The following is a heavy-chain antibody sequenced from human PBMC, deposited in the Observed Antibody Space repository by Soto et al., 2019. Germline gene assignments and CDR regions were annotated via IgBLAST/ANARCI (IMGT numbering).Heavy chain of an antibody. D-gene: IGHD3-9*01. CDR2: IYPGDSDT. J-gene: IGHJ6*02. CDR3: AREGYDILTGYYKTYYYYGMDV. Sequence: GESLKISCKGSGYSFTSYWIGWVRQMPGKGLEWMGIIYPGDSDTRYIPSFQGQVTISADKSISTAYLQWSSLKASDTAMYYCAREGYDILTGYYKTYYYYGMDVWGQGTTVTVSS. V-gene: IGHV5-51*01. CDR1: GYSFTSYW.